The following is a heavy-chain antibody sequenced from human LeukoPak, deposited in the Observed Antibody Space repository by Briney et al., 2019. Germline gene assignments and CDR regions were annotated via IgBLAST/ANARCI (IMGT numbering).Heavy chain of an antibody. D-gene: IGHD6-13*01. CDR2: IIPIFGTA. V-gene: IGHV1-69*06. CDR3: ARGSSWYDQVDY. J-gene: IGHJ4*02. CDR1: GGTFSGYA. Sequence: SVKVSCKASGGTFSGYAISWVRQAPGQGLEWMGGIIPIFGTANYAQKFQGRVTITADKSTSTAYMELSSLRSEDTAVYYCARGSSWYDQVDYWGQGPLVTVSS.